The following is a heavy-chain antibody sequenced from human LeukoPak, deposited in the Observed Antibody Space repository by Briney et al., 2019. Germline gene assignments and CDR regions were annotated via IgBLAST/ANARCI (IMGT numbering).Heavy chain of an antibody. Sequence: PGGSLRLSCAASGFTFSSYWMHWVRQAPGKGLVWVSRINSDGSSTSYADSVKGRFTTSRDNAKNTLYLQMNSLRAEDTAVYYCARSPSIVGATIDYWGQGTLVTVSS. V-gene: IGHV3-74*01. J-gene: IGHJ4*02. CDR1: GFTFSSYW. CDR3: ARSPSIVGATIDY. CDR2: INSDGSST. D-gene: IGHD1-26*01.